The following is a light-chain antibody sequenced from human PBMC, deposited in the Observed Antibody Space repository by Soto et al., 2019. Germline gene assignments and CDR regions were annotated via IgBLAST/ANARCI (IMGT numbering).Light chain of an antibody. CDR1: SSSVGAGYD. Sequence: QSVLTQPPSVSGAPGQRVTISCTGSSSSVGAGYDVHWYQHLPGTAPKLLIFSNTNRPSGVPDRFSGSKSGTSVSLAIAGLQAEDEGDYYCQSYDNILSDVVLGGGTK. CDR3: QSYDNILSDVV. J-gene: IGLJ2*01. CDR2: SNT. V-gene: IGLV1-40*01.